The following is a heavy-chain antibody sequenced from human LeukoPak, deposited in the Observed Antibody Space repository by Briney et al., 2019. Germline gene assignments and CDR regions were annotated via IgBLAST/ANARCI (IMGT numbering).Heavy chain of an antibody. CDR3: AREGSRDGYNSAFDF. CDR1: GYTFTGYY. CDR2: INPNSGGT. J-gene: IGHJ3*01. V-gene: IGHV1-2*02. D-gene: IGHD5-24*01. Sequence: GALVKVSCKASGYTFTGYYMHWVRQAPGQGLEWMGGINPNSGGTNYAQKFQGRVTMTRDTSISTAYMELSTLRSDDTAVYYCAREGSRDGYNSAFDFWGQGTMVTVSS.